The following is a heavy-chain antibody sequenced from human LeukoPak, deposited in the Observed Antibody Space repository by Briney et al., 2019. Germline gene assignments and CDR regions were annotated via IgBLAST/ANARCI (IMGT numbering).Heavy chain of an antibody. CDR1: GGSFSGYY. Sequence: SETLSLTCAVYGGSFSGYYWSWIRQPPGKGLGWIGEINHSGSTNYNPSLKSRVTISVDTSKNQFSLKLSSVTAADTAVYYCARLPTRTVRGFDPWGQGTLVTVSS. CDR2: INHSGST. V-gene: IGHV4-34*01. CDR3: ARLPTRTVRGFDP. D-gene: IGHD1-1*01. J-gene: IGHJ5*02.